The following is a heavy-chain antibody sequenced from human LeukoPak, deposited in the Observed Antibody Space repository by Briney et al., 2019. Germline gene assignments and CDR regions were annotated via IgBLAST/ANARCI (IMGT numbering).Heavy chain of an antibody. J-gene: IGHJ5*02. D-gene: IGHD1-26*01. V-gene: IGHV1-2*02. CDR3: ARDVGATSDWFDP. Sequence: ASVTVSCKASGYTFTGYYMHWVRQAPGQGLEWMGWINPNSGGTNYAQKFQGRVTMTRDTSISTAYMELSRLRSDDTAVYYCARDVGATSDWFDPWGQGTLVTVSS. CDR2: INPNSGGT. CDR1: GYTFTGYY.